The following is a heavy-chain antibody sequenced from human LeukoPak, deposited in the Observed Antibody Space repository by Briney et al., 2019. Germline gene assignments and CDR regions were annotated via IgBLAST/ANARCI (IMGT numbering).Heavy chain of an antibody. D-gene: IGHD6-6*01. Sequence: PGGALRLSCATHGFTFSSYNMPSVPQDTGKGLEWVSAIGTASDTYYPGSVKSRFTISRENAKNSLYVQMNSLRAGDTAVYYCARAEFEYSISRGAVYYDGYFMDVWGKGTTVTVSS. J-gene: IGHJ6*03. CDR1: GFTFSSYN. CDR2: IGTASDT. CDR3: ARAEFEYSISRGAVYYDGYFMDV. V-gene: IGHV3-13*01.